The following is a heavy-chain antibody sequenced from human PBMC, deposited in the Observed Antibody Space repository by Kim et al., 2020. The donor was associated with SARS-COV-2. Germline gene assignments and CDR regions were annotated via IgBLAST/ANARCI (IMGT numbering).Heavy chain of an antibody. CDR3: AAVPVPNIFALDP. D-gene: IGHD3-3*02. CDR1: GYTFTTYD. Sequence: ASVKVSCEASGYTFTTYDINWVRQATGQGLEWMGWINPNSGKTGFAQEFQGRISMTRDTSINTAYMELRDLRSEDTGVYYCAAVPVPNIFALDPWGQGTLLTVAS. J-gene: IGHJ5*02. CDR2: INPNSGKT. V-gene: IGHV1-8*01.